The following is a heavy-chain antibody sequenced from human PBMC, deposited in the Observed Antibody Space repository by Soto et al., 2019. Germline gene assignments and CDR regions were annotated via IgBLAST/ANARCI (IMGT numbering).Heavy chain of an antibody. CDR3: AKDRSSVTTKPHFDN. J-gene: IGHJ4*02. V-gene: IGHV3-23*01. D-gene: IGHD4-17*01. CDR2: IISGGRT. Sequence: LRLSCAAYVFTFSSYAMSWVRQAPRKGLEWVSTIISGGRTYYADSLQGRFTISRDNSKNTVYLQMNILRAGDTAVYFCAKDRSSVTTKPHFDNWGQGTLVTVCS. CDR1: VFTFSSYA.